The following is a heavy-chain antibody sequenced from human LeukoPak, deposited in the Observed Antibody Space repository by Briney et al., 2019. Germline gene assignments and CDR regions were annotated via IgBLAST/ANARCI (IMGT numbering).Heavy chain of an antibody. D-gene: IGHD6-19*01. J-gene: IGHJ4*02. V-gene: IGHV3-30*02. CDR3: AKSIPTIAVAVSTRQ. CDR1: GFTFGGSG. CDR2: IRYDGSDK. Sequence: GGSLRLSCAASGFTFGGSGMHWVRQAPGKGLEWVAFIRYDGSDKHYADSVKGRFTISRDNSKDTLYLQMNSLRAEDTAVYYCAKSIPTIAVAVSTRQWGQGTLVTVSS.